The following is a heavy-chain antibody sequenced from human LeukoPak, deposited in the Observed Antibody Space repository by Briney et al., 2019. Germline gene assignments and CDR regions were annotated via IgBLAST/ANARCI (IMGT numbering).Heavy chain of an antibody. D-gene: IGHD1-26*01. J-gene: IGHJ4*02. V-gene: IGHV3-74*01. CDR1: GFTFSSYW. Sequence: LGGSLRLSCAASGFTFSSYWMHWVRQATGKGLVWVSRINSDGTSTSYPDSVKGRFTISRDNAKNTLYLQMNSLRAEDTAVYHCARGKEIVGATTTLGYWGQGTLVTVSS. CDR3: ARGKEIVGATTTLGY. CDR2: INSDGTST.